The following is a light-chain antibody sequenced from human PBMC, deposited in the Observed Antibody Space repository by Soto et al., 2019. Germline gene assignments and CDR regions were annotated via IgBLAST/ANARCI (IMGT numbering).Light chain of an antibody. CDR1: QGISNW. J-gene: IGKJ4*01. CDR2: GAS. Sequence: DIQMTQSPSSVSASVGDRVTITCRASQGISNWLAWYQQQPGKAPKLLIYGASSLQSGVPSRFSGGGSGTHFTLIISSLQPEDFATSYCQQNNTFLPLTFGGGTKVEI. CDR3: QQNNTFLPLT. V-gene: IGKV1-12*01.